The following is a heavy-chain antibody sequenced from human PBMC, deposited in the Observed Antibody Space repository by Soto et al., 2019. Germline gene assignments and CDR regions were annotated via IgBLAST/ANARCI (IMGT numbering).Heavy chain of an antibody. CDR3: ARSGEGHFDY. V-gene: IGHV3-48*02. D-gene: IGHD3-10*01. CDR2: ITSDTKTI. Sequence: EVQLVESGGDLVQRGGSLRLSCVASGFTFSVYSMNWVRQAPGKGLEWFSYITSDTKTIKYADSVKGRFTISRDNAKNSVYLQMNSLRDEGTVVDYCARSGEGHFDYWGQGTVVTVSS. CDR1: GFTFSVYS. J-gene: IGHJ4*02.